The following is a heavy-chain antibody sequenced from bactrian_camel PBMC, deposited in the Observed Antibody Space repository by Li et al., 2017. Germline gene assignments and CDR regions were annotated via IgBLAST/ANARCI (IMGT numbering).Heavy chain of an antibody. CDR3: TTAAFGY. V-gene: IGHV3S6*01. D-gene: IGHD1*01. CDR2: ITGAGGAT. CDR1: GFTFSKYD. Sequence: QVQLVESGGGLVQPRGSLRLSCKGSGFTFSKYDLNWARHVPGKGLEWVAVITGAGGATYYRDSVKGRFTISRDNAKNTLYLQMISLEPEGTAVYYCTTAAFGYWGQGTQVTVS. J-gene: IGHJ4*01.